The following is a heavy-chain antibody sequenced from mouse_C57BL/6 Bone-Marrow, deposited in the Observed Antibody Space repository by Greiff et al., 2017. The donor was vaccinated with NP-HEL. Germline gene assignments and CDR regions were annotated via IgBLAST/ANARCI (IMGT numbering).Heavy chain of an antibody. Sequence: VQLQQSGAELARPGASVKLSCKASGYTFTSYGISWVKQRTGQGLEWIGEIYPSSGNTYYNEKFKGKATLTADKSSSTAYMELRSLTSEDAAVYFCVGLRQYFDYWGQGTTLTVSS. CDR2: IYPSSGNT. D-gene: IGHD3-1*01. J-gene: IGHJ2*01. CDR1: GYTFTSYG. CDR3: VGLRQYFDY. V-gene: IGHV1-81*01.